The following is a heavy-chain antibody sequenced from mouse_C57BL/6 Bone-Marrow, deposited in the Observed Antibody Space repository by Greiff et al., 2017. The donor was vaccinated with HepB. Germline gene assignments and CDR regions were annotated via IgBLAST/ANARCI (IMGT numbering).Heavy chain of an antibody. Sequence: VQLQQPGAELVMPGASVKLSCKASGYTFTSYWMHWVKQRPGQGLEWIGEIDPSDSYTNYNQKFKGKSTLTVDKSSSTAYMQLSSLTSEDSAVYYCAKKGIYYFDYWGQGTTLTVAS. CDR2: IDPSDSYT. CDR3: AKKGIYYFDY. J-gene: IGHJ2*01. CDR1: GYTFTSYW. V-gene: IGHV1-69*01.